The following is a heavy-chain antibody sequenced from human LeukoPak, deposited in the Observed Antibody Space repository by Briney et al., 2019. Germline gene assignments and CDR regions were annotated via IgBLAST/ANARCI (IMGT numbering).Heavy chain of an antibody. CDR2: IYHSGST. CDR1: GYSISSGYY. CDR3: ARDGGVGATTFDY. J-gene: IGHJ4*02. Sequence: PSETLSLTCTVSGYSISSGYYWGWIRQPPGKGLEWIGSIYHSGSTYYNPSLKSRVTISVDTSKNQFSLKLSSVTAADTAVYYCARDGGVGATTFDYWGQGTLVTVSS. D-gene: IGHD1-26*01. V-gene: IGHV4-38-2*02.